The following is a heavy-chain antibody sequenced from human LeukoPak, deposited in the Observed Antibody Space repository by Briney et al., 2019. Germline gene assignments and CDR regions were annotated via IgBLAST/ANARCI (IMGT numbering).Heavy chain of an antibody. CDR2: ISGSNDNT. CDR3: AKGRGTTVTSAANY. Sequence: GGSLRLPCAASGFTFSNYAMSWVRQAPGKGLEWVSSISGSNDNTYYADSVKDRFTISRDNSKNTLSLQINSLRAEDTAVYYCAKGRGTTVTSAANYWGQGTLVTVSS. V-gene: IGHV3-23*01. J-gene: IGHJ4*02. CDR1: GFTFSNYA. D-gene: IGHD4-17*01.